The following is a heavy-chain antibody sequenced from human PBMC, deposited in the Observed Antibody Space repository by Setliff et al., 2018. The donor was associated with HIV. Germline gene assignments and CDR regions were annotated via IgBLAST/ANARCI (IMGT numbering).Heavy chain of an antibody. Sequence: GASVKVSCKASGYTFTTYGITWVRQAPGQGLEWMGWISVYNGDTKYAQKLQDRVTMTIDTATRTAYMEVRSLRSDDTAVYYCAREPSGWYSKDNWFDPWGQGTLVTVSS. CDR1: GYTFTTYG. CDR2: ISVYNGDT. V-gene: IGHV1-18*01. J-gene: IGHJ5*02. D-gene: IGHD6-19*01. CDR3: AREPSGWYSKDNWFDP.